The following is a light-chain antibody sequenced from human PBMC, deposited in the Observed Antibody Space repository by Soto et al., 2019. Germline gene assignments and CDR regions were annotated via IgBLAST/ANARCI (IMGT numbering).Light chain of an antibody. V-gene: IGKV3-20*01. CDR3: QQFDSSPPT. CDR1: QSVIRRF. Sequence: EIVMTQYPGTLSLSPGDRATLSFRASQSVIRRFFAWYQQKPGQAPRLLIHGASTRATGTPDRFSGSGSGTDFTLTISRLEPEDFSAYYCQQFDSSPPTFGQGTKV. CDR2: GAS. J-gene: IGKJ1*01.